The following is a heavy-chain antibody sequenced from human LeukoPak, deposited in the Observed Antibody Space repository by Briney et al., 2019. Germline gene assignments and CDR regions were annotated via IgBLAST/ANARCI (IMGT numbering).Heavy chain of an antibody. V-gene: IGHV4-59*08. J-gene: IGHJ5*02. D-gene: IGHD4-23*01. Sequence: SETLSLTCTVSGGSISSYYWSWIPQPPGKGLEWIGYIYYSGSTNYNPSLKSRVTISVDTSKNQFSLKLSSVTAADTAVYYCARPYLRGTVVNNWFDPWGQGTLVTVSS. CDR1: GGSISSYY. CDR2: IYYSGST. CDR3: ARPYLRGTVVNNWFDP.